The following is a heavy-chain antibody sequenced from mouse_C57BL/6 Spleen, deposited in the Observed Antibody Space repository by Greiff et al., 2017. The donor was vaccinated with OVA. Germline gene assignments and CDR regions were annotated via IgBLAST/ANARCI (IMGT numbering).Heavy chain of an antibody. Sequence: QVQLQQPGAELVKPGASVKLSCKASGYTFTSYWMQWVKQRPGQGLEWIGEIDPSDSYTNYNQKFKGKATLTVDTSSSTAYMQLSSLTSEDSAVYYCARKDDSNYVAWFAYWGQGTLVTVSA. CDR1: GYTFTSYW. CDR3: ARKDDSNYVAWFAY. J-gene: IGHJ3*01. V-gene: IGHV1-50*01. D-gene: IGHD2-5*01. CDR2: IDPSDSYT.